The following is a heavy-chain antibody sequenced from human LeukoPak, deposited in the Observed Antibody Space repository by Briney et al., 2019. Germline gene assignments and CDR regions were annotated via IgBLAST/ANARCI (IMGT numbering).Heavy chain of an antibody. J-gene: IGHJ4*02. CDR1: GFTFSDYY. D-gene: IGHD3-10*01. Sequence: GGSLRLSCAASGFTFSDYYMSWIRQAPGKGLEWVSYISSHSHYTNYADSVKGRFTTSRDNAEDSLYLQMNRLRAEDSGVYYCARYYYHSGSYTLDYWGQGTLVTISS. CDR3: ARYYYHSGSYTLDY. V-gene: IGHV3-11*03. CDR2: ISSHSHYT.